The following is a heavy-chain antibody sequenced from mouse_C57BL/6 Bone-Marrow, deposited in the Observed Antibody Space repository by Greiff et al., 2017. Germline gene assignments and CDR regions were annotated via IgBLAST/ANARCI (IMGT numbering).Heavy chain of an antibody. CDR3: ARDYVVY. CDR1: GYTFTSYW. D-gene: IGHD1-1*02. Sequence: VKLVESGAELVKPGASVKLSCKASGYTFTSYWMHWVKQRPGQGLEWIGMIHPNSGSTNYNEKFKSKATLTVDKSSSTAYMQLSSLTSEDSAVYYCARDYVVYWGQGTLVTVSA. J-gene: IGHJ3*01. CDR2: IHPNSGST. V-gene: IGHV1-64*01.